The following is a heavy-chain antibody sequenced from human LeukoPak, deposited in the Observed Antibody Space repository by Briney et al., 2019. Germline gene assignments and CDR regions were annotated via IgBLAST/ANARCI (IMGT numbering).Heavy chain of an antibody. D-gene: IGHD3-22*01. CDR3: ARDYYDSSGYYYPLHFDH. V-gene: IGHV1-2*02. CDR1: GYTFTGYC. CDR2: INPNSGGT. Sequence: ASVKVSCKASGYTFTGYCMHWVRQAPGQGLEWMGWINPNSGGTNYAQKFQGRVTMIRDTSISTAYMELSRLRSDDTAVYYCARDYYDSSGYYYPLHFDHWGQGTLVTVSS. J-gene: IGHJ4*02.